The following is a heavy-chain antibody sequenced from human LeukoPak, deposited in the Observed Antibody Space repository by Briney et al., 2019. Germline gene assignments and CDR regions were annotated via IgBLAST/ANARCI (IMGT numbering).Heavy chain of an antibody. Sequence: GASLRLSCAASGFTFSSYAMSWVRQAPGKGLEWVSAISGSGGSTHYADSVKGRFTISRDNSKNTLYLQMNSLRAEDTAVYYCAKGLGGYFDYWGQGTLVTVSS. CDR2: ISGSGGST. V-gene: IGHV3-23*01. J-gene: IGHJ4*02. CDR3: AKGLGGYFDY. CDR1: GFTFSSYA. D-gene: IGHD2-15*01.